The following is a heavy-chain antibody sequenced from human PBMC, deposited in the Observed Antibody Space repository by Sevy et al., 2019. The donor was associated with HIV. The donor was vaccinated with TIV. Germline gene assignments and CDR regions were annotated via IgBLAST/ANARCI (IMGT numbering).Heavy chain of an antibody. D-gene: IGHD4-17*01. V-gene: IGHV3-30*02. CDR2: IRNDGSTK. CDR3: AKGPHPAVTTSYGFDV. Sequence: GESLKISCIVSGFTFKSYAMHWVRQAPGKGLEWVTFIRNDGSTKYYTDSVRGRFTISRDNSKNTLYLQMNSLRGEDTAVYYCAKGPHPAVTTSYGFDVWGQGTTVTVSS. CDR1: GFTFKSYA. J-gene: IGHJ6*02.